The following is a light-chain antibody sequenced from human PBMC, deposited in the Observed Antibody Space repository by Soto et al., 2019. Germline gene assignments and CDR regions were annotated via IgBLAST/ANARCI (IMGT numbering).Light chain of an antibody. CDR2: GAS. J-gene: IGKJ4*01. CDR3: QQYHDWVT. Sequence: EIVLTQSPCTLSVSPGESATLSCCTSQSVSSNLAWYQQKPGQAPRLLIYGASTRATGIPARFSGSGSGTEFTLTISYLRPEDSAVYFCQQYHDWVTFGGGTKVDIK. CDR1: QSVSSN. V-gene: IGKV3D-15*01.